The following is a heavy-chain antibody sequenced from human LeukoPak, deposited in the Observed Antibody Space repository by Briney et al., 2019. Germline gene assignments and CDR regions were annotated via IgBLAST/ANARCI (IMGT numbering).Heavy chain of an antibody. CDR1: GFSFSSYA. V-gene: IGHV3-23*01. Sequence: PGGSLRLSCAASGFSFSSYAMSWVRQAPGKGLEWVSTISGSGLTTYFADSVEGRFTFSRDNSKNTLYLQMNSLRAEDTAVYYCAKVANVLLWFGESSGAFDIWGQGTMVTVSS. CDR3: AKVANVLLWFGESSGAFDI. J-gene: IGHJ3*02. D-gene: IGHD3-10*01. CDR2: ISGSGLTT.